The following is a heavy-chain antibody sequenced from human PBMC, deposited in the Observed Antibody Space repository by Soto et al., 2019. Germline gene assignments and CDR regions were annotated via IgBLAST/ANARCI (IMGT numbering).Heavy chain of an antibody. CDR2: SIPLVDT. CDR3: ARNDCRRTSCYNDFFDP. CDR1: DPTSSGTT. Sequence: ASVKVSARPPDPTSSGTTDTGCDRPPDKGLSGWDGSIPLVDTTYAQNFQGRVTMTRDTSINTAYLELNRLKSDDTAAYYCARNDCRRTSCYNDFFDPWGQGTLVTVSS. V-gene: IGHV1-2*02. J-gene: IGHJ5*02. D-gene: IGHD3-10*01.